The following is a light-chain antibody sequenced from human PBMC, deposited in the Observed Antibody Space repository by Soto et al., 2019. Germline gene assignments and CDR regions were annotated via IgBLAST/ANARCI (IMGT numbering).Light chain of an antibody. Sequence: DIQMTQSPSSLSASVGDRVTITCRASQSINHYLNWFQQKPGKAPKLLIHTAATLQSGVPSRFTGSGSETDFTLTISSLQPEDFAIYYCQQSYSTPHTFGGGTKVE. V-gene: IGKV1-39*01. J-gene: IGKJ4*01. CDR3: QQSYSTPHT. CDR2: TAA. CDR1: QSINHY.